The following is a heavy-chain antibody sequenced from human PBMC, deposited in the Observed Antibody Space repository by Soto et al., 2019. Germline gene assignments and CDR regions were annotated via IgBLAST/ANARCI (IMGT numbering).Heavy chain of an antibody. V-gene: IGHV1-24*01. D-gene: IGHD1-7*01. CDR1: GYTLAELS. J-gene: IGHJ4*02. CDR3: ATDSYGITGTTGFDY. CDR2: FDPEDGET. Sequence: ASVKVSCKVSGYTLAELSMHWVRQAPGKGLEWMGGFDPEDGETIYAQKFQGRVTMTEDTSTDTAYMELSSLRSEDTAVYYCATDSYGITGTTGFDYWGQGTLVTVSS.